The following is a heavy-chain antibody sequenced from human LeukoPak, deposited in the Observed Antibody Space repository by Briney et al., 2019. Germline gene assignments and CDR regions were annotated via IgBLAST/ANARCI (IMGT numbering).Heavy chain of an antibody. CDR3: ARDDPSATGAFDT. CDR2: IWYDGSNK. CDR1: GFTFSSYG. D-gene: IGHD5-12*01. V-gene: IGHV3-33*01. J-gene: IGHJ3*02. Sequence: GGSLRLSCAASGFTFSSYGMHWVRQAPGKGLEWVAVIWYDGSNKYYADSVKGRFTISRDNSKNTLYLQMNSLRAEDTAVYYCARDDPSATGAFDTWGQGTMVTVSS.